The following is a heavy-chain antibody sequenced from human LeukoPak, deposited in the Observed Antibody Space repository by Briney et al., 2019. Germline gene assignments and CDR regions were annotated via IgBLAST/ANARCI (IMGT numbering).Heavy chain of an antibody. J-gene: IGHJ4*02. D-gene: IGHD3-22*01. V-gene: IGHV4-4*07. CDR1: GDSISVYY. CDR2: IYTTGST. CDR3: VRGPENSGYYTSDS. Sequence: SETLSLTCTVSGDSISVYYWSWIRQPAGKGLEWIGRIYTTGSTNYNPSLKSRVTMSIDTSKSQFSLRLSSVTAADTAVYYCVRGPENSGYYTSDSWGQGTLVTVSS.